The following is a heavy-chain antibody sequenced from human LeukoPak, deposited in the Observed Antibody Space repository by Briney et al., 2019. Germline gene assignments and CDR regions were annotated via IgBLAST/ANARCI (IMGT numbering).Heavy chain of an antibody. Sequence: ASVKDSCKASGYTFTSYYMHWVRQAPGQGLEWMGIINPSGCSTSYAQKFQGRVTMTRDTSTSTVYMELRSLRSDDTAVYYCARDVNKAMVDYYYYYMDVWGKGTTVTVSS. D-gene: IGHD5-18*01. J-gene: IGHJ6*03. V-gene: IGHV1-46*01. CDR1: GYTFTSYY. CDR2: INPSGCST. CDR3: ARDVNKAMVDYYYYYMDV.